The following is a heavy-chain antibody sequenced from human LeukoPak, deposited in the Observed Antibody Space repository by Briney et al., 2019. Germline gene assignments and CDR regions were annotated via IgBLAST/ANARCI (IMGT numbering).Heavy chain of an antibody. D-gene: IGHD3-10*01. CDR2: IYSGGST. CDR3: ARMVRGVIMGDAFDI. Sequence: PGGSLRLSCAASGFTVSSNYMSWVRQAPGKGLEWVSVIYSGGSTYYADSVKGRFTISRDNSKNTLYLQMNSLRAEDTAVYYCARMVRGVIMGDAFDIWGQGTMVTVSS. V-gene: IGHV3-53*01. CDR1: GFTVSSNY. J-gene: IGHJ3*02.